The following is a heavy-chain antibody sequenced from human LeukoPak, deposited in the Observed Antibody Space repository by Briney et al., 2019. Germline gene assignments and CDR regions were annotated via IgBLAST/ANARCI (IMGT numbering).Heavy chain of an antibody. CDR2: INHSGST. CDR1: GGSFSGYY. D-gene: IGHD3-10*01. CDR3: ARMSITMVRGVHPTRYYYYMDV. Sequence: PSETLSLTCAVYGGSFSGYYWSWIRQPPGKGLEWIGEINHSGSTNYNPSLKSRVTISVDTSKTQFSLKLSSVTAADTAVYYCARMSITMVRGVHPTRYYYYMDVWGKGTTVTVSS. V-gene: IGHV4-34*01. J-gene: IGHJ6*03.